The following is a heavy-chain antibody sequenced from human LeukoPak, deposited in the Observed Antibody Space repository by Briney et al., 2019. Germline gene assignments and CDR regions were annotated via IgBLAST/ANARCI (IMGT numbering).Heavy chain of an antibody. CDR1: GFTFSNYG. CDR2: ISGSGANT. J-gene: IGHJ4*02. CDR3: AKALYYYGSGSFVPHSPFDY. D-gene: IGHD3-10*01. V-gene: IGHV3-23*01. Sequence: GGCLRLSCAASGFTFSNYGMSWVRQAPGKGLEWVSTISGSGANTYYADSVKGRFTISRDNSKNTLYLQMNGLRAEDTAVYYCAKALYYYGSGSFVPHSPFDYWGQGTLVTVSS.